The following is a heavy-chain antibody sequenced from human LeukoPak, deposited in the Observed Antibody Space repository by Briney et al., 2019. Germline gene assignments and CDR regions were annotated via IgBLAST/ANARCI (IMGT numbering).Heavy chain of an antibody. CDR2: IYYSGST. CDR1: GGSFSGYY. Sequence: SETLSLTCAVYGGSFSGYYWGWIRQPPGKGLEWIGSIYYSGSTYYNPSLKSRVTISVDASKNQFSLKLSTVTAADTAVYYCAREVVATIGGYFDLWGRGTLVTVSS. D-gene: IGHD5-12*01. V-gene: IGHV4-34*01. CDR3: AREVVATIGGYFDL. J-gene: IGHJ2*01.